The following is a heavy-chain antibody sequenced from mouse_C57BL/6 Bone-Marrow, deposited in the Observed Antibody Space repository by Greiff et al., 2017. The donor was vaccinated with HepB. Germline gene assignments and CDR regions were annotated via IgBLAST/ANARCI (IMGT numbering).Heavy chain of an antibody. J-gene: IGHJ3*01. V-gene: IGHV1-69*01. Sequence: QVQLQQPGAELVMPGASVKLSCKASGYTFTSYWMHWVKQRPGQGLEWIGEIDPSDSYTNYNQKFKGKSKLTVDKSSSTAYMQLSSLTSEDSAVYYCATNYYGSIPAWFAYWGQGTLVTVSA. CDR3: ATNYYGSIPAWFAY. CDR2: IDPSDSYT. D-gene: IGHD1-1*01. CDR1: GYTFTSYW.